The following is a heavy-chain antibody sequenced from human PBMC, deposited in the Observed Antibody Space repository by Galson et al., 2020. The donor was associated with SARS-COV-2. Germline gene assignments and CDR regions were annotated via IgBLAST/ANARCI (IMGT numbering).Heavy chain of an antibody. J-gene: IGHJ6*02. CDR2: ITSSSSNR. Sequence: GESLKISCAASGFTFYTYSMNWVRQAPGKGPEWVSSITSSSSNRYYADSVKGRFTISRDHAKNSLYLQMNSLRAEDTAVYYCAKGGFCSGGRCNSYGMDVWGQGTTVTVSS. V-gene: IGHV3-21*01. CDR3: AKGGFCSGGRCNSYGMDV. CDR1: GFTFYTYS. D-gene: IGHD2-15*01.